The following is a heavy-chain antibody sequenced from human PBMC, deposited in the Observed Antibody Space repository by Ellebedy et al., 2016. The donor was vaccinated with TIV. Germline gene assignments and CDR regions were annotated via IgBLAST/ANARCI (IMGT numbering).Heavy chain of an antibody. V-gene: IGHV3-23*01. CDR3: ARDPTTYLRYGNFDS. CDR1: GFTFSSYA. Sequence: GESLKISCAASGFTFSSYAMSWVRQAPGKGLEWVSAISGSGGSTYYADSVKGRFTISRDNAKNSVFLQMSSLRADDTAVYYCARDPTTYLRYGNFDSWGQGTLVTVSS. J-gene: IGHJ4*02. CDR2: ISGSGGST. D-gene: IGHD4-17*01.